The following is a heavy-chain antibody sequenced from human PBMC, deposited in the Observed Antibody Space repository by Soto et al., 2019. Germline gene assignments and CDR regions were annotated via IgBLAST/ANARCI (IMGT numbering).Heavy chain of an antibody. V-gene: IGHV2-5*01. D-gene: IGHD6-13*01. J-gene: IGHJ4*02. CDR2: IYWNDDK. CDR1: GFSLSTSGVG. CDR3: AHRLKGIGGFDY. Sequence: QITLKESGPTLVKPTQTLTLTCTFSGFSLSTSGVGVGWIRQPPGKALEWLALIYWNDDKRYSPSLKSRLTITKDTAKNQVVLTMTNMDPVDTATYYCAHRLKGIGGFDYWGQGTLVTVSS.